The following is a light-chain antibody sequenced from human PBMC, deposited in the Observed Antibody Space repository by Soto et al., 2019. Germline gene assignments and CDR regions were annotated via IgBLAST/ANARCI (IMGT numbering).Light chain of an antibody. CDR2: AAS. Sequence: DIQMTQSPSSLSASVGDRVTITCRASQGISNYLAWYQQKPGKVPKLLIYAASTLQSGVPSRFSGSGSGTDFTLTISSLQTEDVATDYCQKYNSGPFTFGPGPKVYIK. CDR3: QKYNSGPFT. J-gene: IGKJ3*01. V-gene: IGKV1-27*01. CDR1: QGISNY.